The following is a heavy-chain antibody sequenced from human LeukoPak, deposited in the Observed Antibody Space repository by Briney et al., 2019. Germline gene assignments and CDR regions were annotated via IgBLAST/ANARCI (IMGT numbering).Heavy chain of an antibody. J-gene: IGHJ5*02. V-gene: IGHV4-38-2*02. CDR3: ARIRYDVVGAPHWFDP. CDR2: LYHNGST. CDR1: GYSISSGYY. Sequence: SETLSLTCTVSGYSISSGYYWAWVRQPPGKGLEWIGSLYHNGSTYYNPSLKSRVTISVDTSKNQFSLKLTSVIAPDTAVYYCARIRYDVVGAPHWFDPWGQGILVTVSS. D-gene: IGHD1-26*01.